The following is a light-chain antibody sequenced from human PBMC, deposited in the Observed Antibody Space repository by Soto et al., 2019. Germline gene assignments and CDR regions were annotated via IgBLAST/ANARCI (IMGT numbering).Light chain of an antibody. Sequence: DIQMTQSPSSLSASVGDRVTITCRASQGITDYLAWYQQKPGKVPKLLIYAASTLQSGVPARFSGGGAGADFTLTISSLQPEDVATYYCQNYNSAPLTFGGGNKVEIK. CDR1: QGITDY. J-gene: IGKJ4*01. CDR3: QNYNSAPLT. V-gene: IGKV1-27*01. CDR2: AAS.